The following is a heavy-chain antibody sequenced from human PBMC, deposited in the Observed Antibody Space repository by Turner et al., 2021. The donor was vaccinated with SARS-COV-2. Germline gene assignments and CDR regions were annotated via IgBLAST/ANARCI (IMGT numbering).Heavy chain of an antibody. CDR1: GGSISSGPYY. CDR2: IYDSGST. D-gene: IGHD3-9*01. V-gene: IGHV4-31*03. Sequence: QVQLQESGPGLVQPSQTLSLTCTVSGGSISSGPYYWSWIRQHPGKGLEWIGYIYDSGSTYYNPSLKSRVTISVDTSKNQFSLKLSSVTAADTAVYYCARAGTDWLQYYYFDYWGQGTLVTVSS. CDR3: ARAGTDWLQYYYFDY. J-gene: IGHJ4*02.